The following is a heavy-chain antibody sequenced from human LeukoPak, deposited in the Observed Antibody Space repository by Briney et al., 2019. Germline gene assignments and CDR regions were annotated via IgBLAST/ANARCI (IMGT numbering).Heavy chain of an antibody. D-gene: IGHD6-19*01. CDR1: GFTFSSYS. V-gene: IGHV3-21*01. CDR3: ARDLRGWYYFDY. Sequence: GGXLRLSCAASGFTFSSYSMNWVRQAPGKGLEWVSSISSSSSYIYYADSVKGRFTISRDNAKNSLYLQMNSLRAEDTAVYYCARDLRGWYYFDYWGQGTLVTVSS. J-gene: IGHJ4*02. CDR2: ISSSSSYI.